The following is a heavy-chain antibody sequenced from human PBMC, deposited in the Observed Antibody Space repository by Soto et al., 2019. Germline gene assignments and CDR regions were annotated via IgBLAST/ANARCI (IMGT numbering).Heavy chain of an antibody. D-gene: IGHD3-10*01. Sequence: AVMICCDDSGGNFSSYAISWVRQAPGQGLEWMGGIIPIFGTANYAQKFQGRVTITADKSTSTAYMELSSLRSEDTAVYYCARGGKGMVRGFSPCFDYWGHGTLVTVSS. J-gene: IGHJ4*01. CDR1: GGNFSSYA. V-gene: IGHV1-69*06. CDR3: ARGGKGMVRGFSPCFDY. CDR2: IIPIFGTA.